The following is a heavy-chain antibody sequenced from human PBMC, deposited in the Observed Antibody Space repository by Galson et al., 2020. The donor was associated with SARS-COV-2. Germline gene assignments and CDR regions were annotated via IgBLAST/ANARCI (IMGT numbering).Heavy chain of an antibody. J-gene: IGHJ4*01. V-gene: IGHV3-33*01. CDR1: GFSFSNYA. D-gene: IGHD3-16*01. Sequence: GGSLRLSCEASGFSFSNYAMHWIRQAPGKGLEWVALIWFDGSDKNFADSVRGRFTVSRENAKSTLHLQMNSLRVEDTAMYYCARGNGSGAYLIDHRGHGTLVTVSS. CDR3: ARGNGSGAYLIDH. CDR2: IWFDGSDK.